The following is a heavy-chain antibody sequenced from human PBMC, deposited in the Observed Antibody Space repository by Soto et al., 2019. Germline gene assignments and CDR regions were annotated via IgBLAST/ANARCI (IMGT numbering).Heavy chain of an antibody. V-gene: IGHV3-21*01. CDR1: GFTFSSYS. Sequence: PGGSLILSCAASGFTFSSYSMNWLRQAPGKGLEWVSSISSSSSYIYYADSVKGRFTISRDNAKNSLYLQMNSLRAEDTAVYYCARTVGWELPQTRDYYYGMDVWGQGTTVTVSS. D-gene: IGHD1-26*01. CDR3: ARTVGWELPQTRDYYYGMDV. CDR2: ISSSSSYI. J-gene: IGHJ6*02.